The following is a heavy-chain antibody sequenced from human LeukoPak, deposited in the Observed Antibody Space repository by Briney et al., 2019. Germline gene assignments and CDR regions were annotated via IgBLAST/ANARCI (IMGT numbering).Heavy chain of an antibody. CDR3: ARDVYCTNGVCSPDFNDY. J-gene: IGHJ4*02. CDR2: ISAYSGNT. D-gene: IGHD2-8*01. CDR1: GYTFTSYG. V-gene: IGHV1-18*01. Sequence: RVASVKVSCKASGYTFTSYGISWVRQAPGQGLEWMGWISAYSGNTNYAQKLQGRVTMTTDTSTSTAYMELRSLRSGDTAVYYCARDVYCTNGVCSPDFNDYWGQGTLVTVSS.